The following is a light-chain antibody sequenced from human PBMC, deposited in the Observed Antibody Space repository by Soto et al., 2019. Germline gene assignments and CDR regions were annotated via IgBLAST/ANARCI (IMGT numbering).Light chain of an antibody. CDR1: TSDIGGYNY. CDR2: EVR. CDR3: YSYTGSATVI. V-gene: IGLV2-14*01. J-gene: IGLJ2*01. Sequence: QSALTQPASVSGSPGQSITISCTGTTSDIGGYNYVSWYQQYPGKAPKLIIYEVRNRPSGVSNRFSASKSGNTASLTISGLQAEDEAVYYCYSYTGSATVIFGGGPSSPS.